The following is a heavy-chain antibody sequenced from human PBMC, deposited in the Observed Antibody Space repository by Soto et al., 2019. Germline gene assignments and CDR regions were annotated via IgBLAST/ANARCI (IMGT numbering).Heavy chain of an antibody. CDR2: ARNKARGYTT. J-gene: IGHJ4*02. Sequence: EVQLVESGGGLAQPGGSLRLSCAASGFTFSDHHMDWVRQAPGKGLEWVGRARNKARGYTTEYAASVKGRFTISRDGAQNSLYLQINSLKTEDTAVYYCARGGDNYANLGDYWGQGTLVAVSS. D-gene: IGHD5-18*01. V-gene: IGHV3-72*01. CDR1: GFTFSDHH. CDR3: ARGGDNYANLGDY.